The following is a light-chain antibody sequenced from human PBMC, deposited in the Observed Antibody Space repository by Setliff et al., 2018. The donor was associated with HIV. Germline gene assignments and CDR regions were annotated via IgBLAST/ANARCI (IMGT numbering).Light chain of an antibody. V-gene: IGLV2-11*01. CDR1: SSDVGGYNY. Sequence: QSVLAQPASVSGSPGQSITISCTGTSSDVGGYNYVSWYQQHPGKAPKLVIFDVSKRPSGVPDRFSGSKSGNTASLTISGLQAEDEADYYCCSYAGSPYVFGTGTKVTVL. CDR2: DVS. J-gene: IGLJ1*01. CDR3: CSYAGSPYV.